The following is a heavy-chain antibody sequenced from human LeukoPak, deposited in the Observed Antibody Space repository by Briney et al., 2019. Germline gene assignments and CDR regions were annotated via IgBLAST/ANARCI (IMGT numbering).Heavy chain of an antibody. D-gene: IGHD2-2*01. J-gene: IGHJ6*02. CDR3: ARVRYCSSTSCYAYYYYYGMDV. CDR2: IYYSGST. CDR1: GGSISSGGYY. Sequence: SQTLSLTCTVSGGSISSGGYYWSWIRQHPGKGLEWIGYIYYSGSTYYNPSLKSRVTISVDTSKNQFSLKLSSVTAADTAVYYCARVRYCSSTSCYAYYYYYGMDVWGQGTTVTVSS. V-gene: IGHV4-31*03.